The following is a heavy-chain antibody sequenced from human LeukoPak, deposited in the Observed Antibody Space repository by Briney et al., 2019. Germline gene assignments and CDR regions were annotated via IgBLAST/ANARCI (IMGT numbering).Heavy chain of an antibody. CDR1: GFTFSSYG. CDR2: ISYDGSNK. D-gene: IGHD6-13*01. J-gene: IGHJ5*02. V-gene: IGHV3-30*18. CDR3: AKDGGIAEAGGWFDP. Sequence: GGSLRLSCAASGFTFSSYGMHWVRQAPGKGLEWVAVISYDGSNKYYADSVKGRFTISRDNSKNTLYLQMNSLRAEDTAVYYCAKDGGIAEAGGWFDPWGQGTLVTVSS.